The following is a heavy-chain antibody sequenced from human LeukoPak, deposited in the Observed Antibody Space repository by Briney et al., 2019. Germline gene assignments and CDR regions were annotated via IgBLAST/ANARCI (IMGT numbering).Heavy chain of an antibody. D-gene: IGHD5-12*01. CDR3: ATGSEGKYWGWLRLSYYY. V-gene: IGHV1-2*02. CDR1: GYTFTGYY. Sequence: ASVKVSCKASGYTFTGYYMHWVRQAPGQGLEWMGWINPNSGGTNYAQKFQGRVTTTRDTSISTAYMELSRLRSDDTAVYYCATGSEGKYWGWLRLSYYYWGQGTLVTVSS. J-gene: IGHJ4*02. CDR2: INPNSGGT.